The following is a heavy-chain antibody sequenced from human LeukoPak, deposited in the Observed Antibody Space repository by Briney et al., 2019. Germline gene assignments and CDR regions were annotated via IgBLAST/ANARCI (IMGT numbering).Heavy chain of an antibody. Sequence: SGTLSLTCIVSGGSVSSGSYYWSWIRQPPGKGLEWIGYIYYSGSTNYNPSLKSRVTISVDTSKNQFSLKLSSVTAADTAVYYCARGRRDGYFDYWGQGTLVTVSS. J-gene: IGHJ4*02. D-gene: IGHD5-24*01. CDR3: ARGRRDGYFDY. CDR1: GGSVSSGSYY. CDR2: IYYSGST. V-gene: IGHV4-61*01.